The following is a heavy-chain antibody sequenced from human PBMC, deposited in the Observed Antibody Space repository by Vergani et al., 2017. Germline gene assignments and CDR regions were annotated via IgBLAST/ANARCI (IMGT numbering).Heavy chain of an antibody. D-gene: IGHD2-15*01. CDR2: INHSGST. CDR1: GGSFSGYY. J-gene: IGHJ6*02. Sequence: QVQLQQWGAGLLKPSETLSLTCAVYGGSFSGYYWSWIRQPPGKGLEWIGEINHSGSTNYNPSLKSRVTISVDTSKNQFSLKLSSVTAAGTAVYYCARGRGYCSGGSCSGKYYYDMDVWGQGTTVTVSS. V-gene: IGHV4-34*01. CDR3: ARGRGYCSGGSCSGKYYYDMDV.